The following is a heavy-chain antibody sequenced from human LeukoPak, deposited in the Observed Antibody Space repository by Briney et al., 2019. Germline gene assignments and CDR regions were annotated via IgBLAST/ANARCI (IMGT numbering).Heavy chain of an antibody. CDR1: GYTFTSYY. D-gene: IGHD6-19*01. CDR3: AREGPAVAGNSYFDY. CDR2: INPSGGST. J-gene: IGHJ4*02. Sequence: ASVKVSCKASGYTFTSYYMHWVRQAPGQGLEWMGIINPSGGSTSYAQKFQGRVTMTRDTSTSTVYMELSSLRSEDTAVYYCAREGPAVAGNSYFDYWGQGTLVTVPS. V-gene: IGHV1-46*01.